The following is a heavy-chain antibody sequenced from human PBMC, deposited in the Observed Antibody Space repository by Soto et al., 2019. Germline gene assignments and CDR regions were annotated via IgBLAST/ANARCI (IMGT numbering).Heavy chain of an antibody. Sequence: EVQLVESGGGLIQPGGPLRLSCAASGFTVSSNYMTWVRQAPGKGLEWVSFIFSGGSTDYSDSVKGRFTISRDNSKNTLYLQMNSLRAEDTAVYYCARDQGPTTYWGQGTLVTVSS. V-gene: IGHV3-53*01. CDR1: GFTVSSNY. CDR3: ARDQGPTTY. CDR2: IFSGGST. D-gene: IGHD5-12*01. J-gene: IGHJ4*02.